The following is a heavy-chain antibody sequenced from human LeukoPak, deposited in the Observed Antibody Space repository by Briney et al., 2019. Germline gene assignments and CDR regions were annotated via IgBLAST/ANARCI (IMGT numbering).Heavy chain of an antibody. CDR2: IYYGGGT. D-gene: IGHD2-2*01. CDR3: ASGQLPWAY. J-gene: IGHJ4*02. Sequence: SETLSLTCTVSGGSISSYYWSWIRQPPGKGLEWIGYIYYGGGTNYNPSLKSRVTISVDTSKNQFSLKLSSVTAADTAVYYCASGQLPWAYWGQGTLVTVSS. V-gene: IGHV4-59*08. CDR1: GGSISSYY.